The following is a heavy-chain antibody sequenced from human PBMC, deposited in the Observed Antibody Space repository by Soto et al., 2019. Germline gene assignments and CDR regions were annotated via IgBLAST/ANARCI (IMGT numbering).Heavy chain of an antibody. V-gene: IGHV5-10-1*01. Sequence: GESLKISCKGSGYSFTSYWISWVRQMPGKGLEWMGRIDPSDSYTNYSPSFQGHVTISADKSISTAYLQWSSLKASDTAMYYCARLCSTSCYKHGMDVWGQGTTVTVSS. CDR3: ARLCSTSCYKHGMDV. CDR1: GYSFTSYW. CDR2: IDPSDSYT. D-gene: IGHD2-2*02. J-gene: IGHJ6*02.